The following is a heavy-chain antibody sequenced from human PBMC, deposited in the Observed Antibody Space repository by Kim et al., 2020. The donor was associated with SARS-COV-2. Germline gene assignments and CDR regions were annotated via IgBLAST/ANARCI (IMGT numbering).Heavy chain of an antibody. CDR3: ARGLGTPDY. V-gene: IGHV3-23*01. CDR1: GFTFRTYD. J-gene: IGHJ4*02. D-gene: IGHD7-27*01. Sequence: GGSLRLPCAASGFTFRTYDMSWVRQAPGKGLEWVSSIGGSGMPTFYADSVKGRFTISRDNSKGTLYLQMNSLRAEDTALYYCARGLGTPDYWGQGTLVTV. CDR2: IGGSGMPT.